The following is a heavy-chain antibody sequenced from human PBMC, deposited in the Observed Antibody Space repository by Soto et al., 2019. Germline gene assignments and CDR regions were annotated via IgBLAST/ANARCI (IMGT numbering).Heavy chain of an antibody. Sequence: GGSLRLSCAASGFTFSSYAMSWVRQAPGKGLEWVSAISGSGVSTYYADSVKGRFTISRDNSKNTLYLQMNSLRAEDTAVYYCAKAYCSSTSCYFYGLDVWGQGTTVTVSS. CDR3: AKAYCSSTSCYFYGLDV. V-gene: IGHV3-23*01. J-gene: IGHJ6*02. CDR1: GFTFSSYA. CDR2: ISGSGVST. D-gene: IGHD2-2*01.